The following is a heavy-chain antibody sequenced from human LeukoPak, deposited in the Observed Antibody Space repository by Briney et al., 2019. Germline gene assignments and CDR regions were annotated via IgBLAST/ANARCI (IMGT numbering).Heavy chain of an antibody. J-gene: IGHJ4*02. Sequence: PSETLSLTCTVSSGSISAYYCNWMRQTPEKGLEWVGYVYYSGSTKYNPSLKSRVTISTDTSKNQFSLDLSSVTAADTAVYYCALESSSYYYAGLHWGQGILVTVSS. CDR1: SGSISAYY. CDR3: ALESSSYYYAGLH. CDR2: VYYSGST. D-gene: IGHD3-22*01. V-gene: IGHV4-59*01.